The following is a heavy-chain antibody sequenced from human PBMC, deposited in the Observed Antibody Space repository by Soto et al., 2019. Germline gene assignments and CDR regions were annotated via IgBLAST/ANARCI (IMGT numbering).Heavy chain of an antibody. D-gene: IGHD3-22*01. J-gene: IGHJ3*02. CDR2: ISSSSSTI. CDR3: ARDPADYYDSSGYWHDAFDI. Sequence: EVQLVESGGGLVQPGGSLRLSCAASGFTFSSYSMNWVRQAPGKGLEWVSYISSSSSTIYYADSVKGRFTISRDNAKNSLYLQMNSLRDEDTAVYYCARDPADYYDSSGYWHDAFDIWGQGRMVTVSS. V-gene: IGHV3-48*02. CDR1: GFTFSSYS.